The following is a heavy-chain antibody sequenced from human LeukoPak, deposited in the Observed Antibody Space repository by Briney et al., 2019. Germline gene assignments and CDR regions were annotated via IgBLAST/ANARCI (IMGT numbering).Heavy chain of an antibody. J-gene: IGHJ3*01. CDR2: ISSSSSYI. CDR1: GFTFSSYS. CDR3: ARDRTYYDGSAYYDVFDV. Sequence: PGGSLRLSCAASGFTFSSYSMNWVRQAPGKGLEWVSSISSSSSYIYYADSVKGRFTISRDNAKNSLYLQMNSLRAEDTAVYYCARDRTYYDGSAYYDVFDVWGQGTMVTVSS. V-gene: IGHV3-21*01. D-gene: IGHD3-22*01.